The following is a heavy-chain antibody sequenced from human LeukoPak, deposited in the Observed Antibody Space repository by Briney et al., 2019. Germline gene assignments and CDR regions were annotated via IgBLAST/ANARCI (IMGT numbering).Heavy chain of an antibody. CDR3: ARGLVPAGFDY. V-gene: IGHV3-33*08. J-gene: IGHJ4*02. Sequence: GGSLRLSCAASGFTFSSYGMHWVRQAPGKGLECVAFISHDGTVEKFADCVKGRFTISRDNAKNSLYLQMNSLRAEDTAVYYCARGLVPAGFDYWGQGTLVTVSS. CDR1: GFTFSSYG. D-gene: IGHD2-2*01. CDR2: ISHDGTVE.